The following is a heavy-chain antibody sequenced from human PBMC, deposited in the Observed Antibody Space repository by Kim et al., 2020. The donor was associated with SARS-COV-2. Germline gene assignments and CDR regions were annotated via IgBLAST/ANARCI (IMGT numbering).Heavy chain of an antibody. CDR2: I. D-gene: IGHD6-19*01. J-gene: IGHJ4*02. V-gene: IGHV3-21*01. CDR3: AGDSSGWFYFDY. Sequence: IYYAASVKGRFTISRDNAKNSLYLQMNSLRAEDTAVYYCAGDSSGWFYFDYWGQGTLVTVSS.